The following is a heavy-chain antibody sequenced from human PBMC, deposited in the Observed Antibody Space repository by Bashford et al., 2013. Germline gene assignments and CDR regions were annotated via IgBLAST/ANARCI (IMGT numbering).Heavy chain of an antibody. D-gene: IGHD4-17*01. Sequence: GGSLRLSCAASGFSFSNAWMTWVRQAPGKGLEWVGRIKTKIDGATRDYAAPVKGRFTISRDDSKNTLWLQMSSLRAEDTAVYYCAKEDDYGDSQFDYWGQGTLVTVSS. V-gene: IGHV3-15*01. J-gene: IGHJ4*02. CDR1: GFSFSNAW. CDR2: IKTKIDGATR. CDR3: AKEDDYGDSQFDY.